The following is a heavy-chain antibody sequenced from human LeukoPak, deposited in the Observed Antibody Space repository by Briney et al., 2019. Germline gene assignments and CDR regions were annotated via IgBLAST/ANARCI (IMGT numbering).Heavy chain of an antibody. CDR3: AELGITMIGGV. CDR2: ISSSGSTI. D-gene: IGHD3-10*02. V-gene: IGHV3-48*03. Sequence: GGSLRLSCAASAFTFSSYGMNWVRQAPGKGLEWVSYISSSGSTIYYADSVKGRFTISRVNAKNSLYLQMNSLRAEDTAVYYCAELGITMIGGVWGKGTTVTVSS. CDR1: AFTFSSYG. J-gene: IGHJ6*04.